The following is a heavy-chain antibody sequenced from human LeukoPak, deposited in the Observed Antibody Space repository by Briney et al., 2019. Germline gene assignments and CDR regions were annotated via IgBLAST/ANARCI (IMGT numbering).Heavy chain of an antibody. CDR1: GYTFTSYG. CDR3: ARGTGEDASIAGATNWFDP. D-gene: IGHD1-26*01. Sequence: GASVKVPCKASGYTFTSYGISWVRQAPGQGIERMGLISAYNGDTSYAQKLQGSVTMTTDTSTRTAYMEMRSLRSDDTAVYYCARGTGEDASIAGATNWFDPWGQGTLVTVSS. V-gene: IGHV1-18*01. J-gene: IGHJ5*02. CDR2: ISAYNGDT.